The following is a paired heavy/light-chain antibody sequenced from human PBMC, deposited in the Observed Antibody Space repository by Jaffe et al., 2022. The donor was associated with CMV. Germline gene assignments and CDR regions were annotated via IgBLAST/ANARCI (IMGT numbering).Heavy chain of an antibody. V-gene: IGHV1-18*04. D-gene: IGHD6-19*01. Sequence: QVLLVQPGAEVKEPGASVKVSCKASGYTFTHYGISWVRQAPGQGLEWMGWISAYNSNRNYAQNLQGRVTLTTDTSTNTAYMELRSLTSDDTAVYYCARDRGTVPGIFDYWGQGALVTVSS. CDR3: ARDRGTVPGIFDY. J-gene: IGHJ4*02. CDR1: GYTFTHYG. CDR2: ISAYNSNR.
Light chain of an antibody. CDR2: TAS. CDR3: QQSKGTPHT. Sequence: DIQMTQSPSSLSASVRDRVTITCRASQSISTFINWYQQKPGKAPTLLIYTASTLQSGVPSRFSGSGSGTDFTLTISSLQAEDFATYYCQQSKGTPHTFGQGTKLEIK. V-gene: IGKV1-39*01. J-gene: IGKJ2*01. CDR1: QSISTF.